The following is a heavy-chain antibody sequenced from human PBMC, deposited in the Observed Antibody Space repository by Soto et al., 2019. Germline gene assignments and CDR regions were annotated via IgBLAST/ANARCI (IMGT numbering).Heavy chain of an antibody. J-gene: IGHJ4*02. V-gene: IGHV3-23*01. CDR1: GFTFSSSA. CDR3: AKGGEGYSPFDY. CDR2: VSGSGGST. D-gene: IGHD5-18*01. Sequence: PGGSLRVSCAASGFTFSSSAISWVRQAPGKGLEWVSAVSGSGGSTYYADSVKGRFTISRDNPKNTLYLQMNSLRAEDTAVYYCAKGGEGYSPFDYWGQGTLVSVSS.